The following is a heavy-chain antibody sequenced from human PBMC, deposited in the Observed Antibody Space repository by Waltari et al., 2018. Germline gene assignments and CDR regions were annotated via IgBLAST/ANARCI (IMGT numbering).Heavy chain of an antibody. CDR3: VRGCAGGACYSDTYYSMDV. V-gene: IGHV4-59*04. CDR2: ISYSGIT. J-gene: IGHJ6*03. Sequence: QVQLQESGPGLVKPSETLSLTCTVSGGSINNYYWSWIRQPPGKGLEWIGYISYSGITDYNSPLESRVTMSVDTSRSQFSLKLRSVTDADTATYYCVRGCAGGACYSDTYYSMDVWGKGTTVTVSS. D-gene: IGHD2-21*02. CDR1: GGSINNYY.